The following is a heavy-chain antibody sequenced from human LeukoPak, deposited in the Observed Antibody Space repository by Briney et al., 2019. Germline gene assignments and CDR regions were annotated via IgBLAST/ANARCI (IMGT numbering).Heavy chain of an antibody. V-gene: IGHV4-34*01. CDR2: INHSGSA. CDR3: ARLRVGALDN. D-gene: IGHD1-26*01. Sequence: SETLSLTCTVSGGSISNYFWSWIRQPPGKGLEWIGEINHSGSANYNPSLKSRVTISVDTSKNLFSLRLSSLTAADTAIYYCARLRVGALDNWGQGALVTVSS. CDR1: GGSISNYF. J-gene: IGHJ4*02.